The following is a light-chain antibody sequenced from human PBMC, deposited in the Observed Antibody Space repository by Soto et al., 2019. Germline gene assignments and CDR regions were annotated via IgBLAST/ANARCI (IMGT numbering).Light chain of an antibody. CDR3: QQYNNWPPWT. J-gene: IGKJ1*01. V-gene: IGKV3-15*01. Sequence: EIVMTQSPATLSVSPGERATLSCRASQSVSSNLAWYQHKPGQAPRLLIYGASTRATGIPARFRGSWSGTEVPLTISCLQSEDFAFCYCQQYNNWPPWTFGQGTKLEIK. CDR1: QSVSSN. CDR2: GAS.